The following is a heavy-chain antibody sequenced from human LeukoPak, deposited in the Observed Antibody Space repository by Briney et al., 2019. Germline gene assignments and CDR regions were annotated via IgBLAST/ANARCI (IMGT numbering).Heavy chain of an antibody. V-gene: IGHV3-7*03. D-gene: IGHD2-2*01. CDR3: AGGRVVVVPAAIYY. CDR1: GFTFSSYW. Sequence: GGSLRLSCAASGFTFSSYWMSWVRQAPGKGLEWVANIKQDGSEKYYVDSVKGRFTISRDNAKNSLYLQMNSLRAEDTAVYYCAGGRVVVVPAAIYYWGQGTLVTVSS. CDR2: IKQDGSEK. J-gene: IGHJ4*02.